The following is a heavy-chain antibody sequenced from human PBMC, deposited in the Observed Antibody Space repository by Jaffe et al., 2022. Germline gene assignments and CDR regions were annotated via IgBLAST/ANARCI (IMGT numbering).Heavy chain of an antibody. J-gene: IGHJ4*02. D-gene: IGHD1-1*01. CDR1: GYDIRNGYH. CDR3: ARHPTGTYYFDF. Sequence: QVQLQESGPGLVKPSETLSLTCNVSGYDIRNGYHWVWIRQPPGKGLEWIGSIYSSGFARYNPSLKGRVTISLDTSKNQFSLDLPSVTAADTAVYFCARHPTGTYYFDFWGQGALVTVSS. V-gene: IGHV4-38-2*02. CDR2: IYSSGFA.